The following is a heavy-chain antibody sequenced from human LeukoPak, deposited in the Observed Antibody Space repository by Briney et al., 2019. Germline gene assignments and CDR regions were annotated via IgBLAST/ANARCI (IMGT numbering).Heavy chain of an antibody. CDR2: IIPILGIA. J-gene: IGHJ5*02. CDR1: GYTFTSYG. Sequence: SVKVSCKASGYTFTSYGISWVRQAPGQGLEWMGRIIPILGIANYAQKFQGRVTITADKSTSTAYMELSSLRSEDTAVYYCARDWEVVPAAMIYWFDPWGQGTLVTVSS. D-gene: IGHD2-2*01. V-gene: IGHV1-69*04. CDR3: ARDWEVVPAAMIYWFDP.